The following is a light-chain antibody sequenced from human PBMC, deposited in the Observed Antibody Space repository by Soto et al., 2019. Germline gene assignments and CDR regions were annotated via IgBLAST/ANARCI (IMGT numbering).Light chain of an antibody. CDR1: TSDLGGYNY. V-gene: IGLV2-14*01. J-gene: IGLJ2*01. CDR2: DVS. Sequence: QSALTQPASVSGSPGQSITISCTGTTSDLGGYNYASWYQQHPGKAPKLMIYDVSNRPSGVSNRFSGSKSGNTASLTISGLQAEDEADYYCSSYTSSSTYVVFGGGTKRTVL. CDR3: SSYTSSSTYVV.